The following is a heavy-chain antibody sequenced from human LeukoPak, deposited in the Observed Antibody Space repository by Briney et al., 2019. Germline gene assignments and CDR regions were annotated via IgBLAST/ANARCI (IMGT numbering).Heavy chain of an antibody. J-gene: IGHJ4*02. CDR3: ARGPAYPYYFDY. CDR1: GFTFNSYG. CDR2: IWHDGSNK. Sequence: PGRSLRLSCAASGFTFNSYGMHWVRQAPGKGLEWVAVIWHDGSNKYYADSVKGRFTISRDNSKNTLHLRMNSLRAEDTAVYYCARGPAYPYYFDYWGQGTLVTVSS. V-gene: IGHV3-33*01.